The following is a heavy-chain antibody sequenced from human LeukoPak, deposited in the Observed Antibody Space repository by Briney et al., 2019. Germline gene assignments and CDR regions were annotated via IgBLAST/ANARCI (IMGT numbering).Heavy chain of an antibody. D-gene: IGHD3-10*01. J-gene: IGHJ4*02. CDR1: GFTFSSYW. V-gene: IGHV3-7*03. CDR3: AKEPASGSCFDY. Sequence: GGSLRLSCAASGFTFSSYWMSWVRQAPGKGLEWVANIKQDGSEKYYVDSVRGRFTISRDNAKNSVYLQMNSLRAEDTALYYCAKEPASGSCFDYWGQGTLVTVSS. CDR2: IKQDGSEK.